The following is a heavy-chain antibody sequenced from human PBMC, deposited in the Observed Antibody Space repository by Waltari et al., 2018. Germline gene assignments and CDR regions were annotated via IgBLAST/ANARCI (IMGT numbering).Heavy chain of an antibody. J-gene: IGHJ4*02. CDR1: GYTFASQA. Sequence: QVQLVQSGAEVKKPGASVKVSCKASGYTFASQAISWVRQSPGQGLEWMGWISVYNGNTNYAQKFQDRVTMTTDTSTSTAYMELRSLRSDDTAVYYCARTSLLAVDGLNHYWGQGTLVTVSS. D-gene: IGHD3-3*02. CDR3: ARTSLLAVDGLNHY. V-gene: IGHV1-18*01. CDR2: ISVYNGNT.